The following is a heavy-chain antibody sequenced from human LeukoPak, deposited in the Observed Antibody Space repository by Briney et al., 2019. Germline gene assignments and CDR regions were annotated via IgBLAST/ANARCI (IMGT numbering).Heavy chain of an antibody. CDR2: IHSDGSNK. D-gene: IGHD3-22*01. J-gene: IGHJ6*03. Sequence: PGGSLRLSCAASELTVTSNYMSWVRQAPGKGLEWVAFIHSDGSNKHYADSVKSRFTISRENSKNTLYLQMNSLRAEDTAVYHCAKGSKVVFITRDHYMDVWGKGTTVTISS. CDR1: ELTVTSNY. CDR3: AKGSKVVFITRDHYMDV. V-gene: IGHV3-30*02.